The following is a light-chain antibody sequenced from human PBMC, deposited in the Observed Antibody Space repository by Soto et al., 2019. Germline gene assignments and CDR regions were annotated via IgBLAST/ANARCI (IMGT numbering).Light chain of an antibody. Sequence: EIVMTQSPATLSVSPGDRATLSCRASQSVSLNLAWYQQKPGQAPRLLIYGAFTRATGIPARFSGSGSGTEFTLAISSLQSEDFAVYYCQQYYDWPITFGQGTRLEIK. CDR1: QSVSLN. CDR3: QQYYDWPIT. J-gene: IGKJ5*01. CDR2: GAF. V-gene: IGKV3-15*01.